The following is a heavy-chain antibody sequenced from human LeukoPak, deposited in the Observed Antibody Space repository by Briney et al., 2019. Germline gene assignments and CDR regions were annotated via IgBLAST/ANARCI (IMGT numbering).Heavy chain of an antibody. V-gene: IGHV1-2*02. CDR3: ARGDGYSYAFDI. D-gene: IGHD5-18*01. J-gene: IGHJ3*02. Sequence: WASVKVSCKASGYTFTGYYMHWVRQAPGQGLEWMGWINPNSGGTNYAQKLQGRVTMTTDTSTSTAYMELRSLRSDDTAVYYCARGDGYSYAFDIWGQGTMVTVSS. CDR1: GYTFTGYY. CDR2: INPNSGGT.